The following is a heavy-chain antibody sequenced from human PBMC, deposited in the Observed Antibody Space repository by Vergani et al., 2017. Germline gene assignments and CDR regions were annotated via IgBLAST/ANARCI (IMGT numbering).Heavy chain of an antibody. CDR2: LNPTTGHT. CDR1: VYIFKNYY. D-gene: IGHD2-21*01. CDR3: ASSIGDCAGATCRAYYFDH. J-gene: IGHJ5*02. V-gene: IGHV1-46*02. Sequence: VQLVQSGAEVRKPGASVTVSCTASVYIFKNYYIHWLRQAPGQAFEWMGILNPTTGHTTSAQKFMGRVDMTRDPSTDTSTRTVQMTLSSLRSEDTAVYYCASSIGDCAGATCRAYYFDHWGQGTRVTVSS.